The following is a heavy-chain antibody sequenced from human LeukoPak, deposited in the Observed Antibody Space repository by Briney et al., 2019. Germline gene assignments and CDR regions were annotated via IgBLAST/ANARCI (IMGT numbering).Heavy chain of an antibody. J-gene: IGHJ4*02. CDR3: ARATRGVASNFDY. V-gene: IGHV3-48*03. CDR1: GFTFSSYE. CDR2: TSSSGRTI. Sequence: GGSLRLSCASSGFTFSSYEMNWVRQAPGKGLEWVSYTSSSGRTIYYADSVRGRFTISRDNAQNSVYLQMNRLRAEDTAVYYCARATRGVASNFDYWGQGTLVTVSS. D-gene: IGHD2-15*01.